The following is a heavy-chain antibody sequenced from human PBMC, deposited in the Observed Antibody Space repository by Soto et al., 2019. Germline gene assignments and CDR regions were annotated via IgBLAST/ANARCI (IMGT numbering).Heavy chain of an antibody. Sequence: GASVKVSCKASGYIFTSYYIHWVRQAPGQGLEWMGWIDPFDGSRMFAQSFQGRVTMTRDTSTSTVYMEVSSLRSEDTAVYYCSRVDPGETSPFDHWGQGTLVTVSS. D-gene: IGHD3-10*01. V-gene: IGHV1-46*03. CDR2: IDPFDGSR. CDR3: SRVDPGETSPFDH. J-gene: IGHJ4*02. CDR1: GYIFTSYY.